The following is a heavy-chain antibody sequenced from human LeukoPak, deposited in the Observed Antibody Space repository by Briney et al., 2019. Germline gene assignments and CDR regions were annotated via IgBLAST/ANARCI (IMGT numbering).Heavy chain of an antibody. CDR3: VRGAPDY. CDR2: INSDGTST. CDR1: GFTFTSYW. D-gene: IGHD1-26*01. V-gene: IGHV3-74*01. J-gene: IGHJ4*02. Sequence: GGPLRLSCAASGFTFTSYWMHWVRQAPGKGLVWVSRINSDGTSTSYADSVKGRFTISRDNAKNMLYLEMNSLRVDDTSVYYCVRGAPDYWGQGTLVTVSS.